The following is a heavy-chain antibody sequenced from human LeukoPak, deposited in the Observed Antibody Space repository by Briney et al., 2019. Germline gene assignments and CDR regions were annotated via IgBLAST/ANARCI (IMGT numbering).Heavy chain of an antibody. CDR2: ISYDGGDK. V-gene: IGHV3-30*03. Sequence: PGGSLRLSCAASGFTFSTFAMIWVRQAPGKGLEWVAAISYDGGDKYYADSVKGRFTISRDNSKNTLYLQMNSLRVEDTAVYYCVPLKGDIAVVVYWGQGTLVTVSS. J-gene: IGHJ4*02. CDR1: GFTFSTFA. D-gene: IGHD2-15*01. CDR3: VPLKGDIAVVVY.